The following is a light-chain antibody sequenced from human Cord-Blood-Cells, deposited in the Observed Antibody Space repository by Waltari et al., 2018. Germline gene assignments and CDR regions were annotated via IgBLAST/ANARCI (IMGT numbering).Light chain of an antibody. CDR1: TGVVTSGHY. V-gene: IGLV7-46*01. CDR2: DTS. Sequence: QAVVTQEPSLTVSPGGTVTLTCGSSTGVVTSGHYPYWFQQKPGQAPRTLIYDTSNKHSWTPARFSGSLLGGKAALTLSGAQPEDEAEYYCLLSYSGARFWVFGGGTKLTVL. CDR3: LLSYSGARFWV. J-gene: IGLJ3*02.